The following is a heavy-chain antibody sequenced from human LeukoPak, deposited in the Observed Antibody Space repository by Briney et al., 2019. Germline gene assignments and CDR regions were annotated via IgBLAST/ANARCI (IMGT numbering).Heavy chain of an antibody. CDR2: VSGSRNIM. CDR1: GFTFSDYY. D-gene: IGHD5-24*01. Sequence: GGSLRLSCAASGFTFSDYYMSWIRQAPGKGLEWVSYVSGSRNIMYYADSVKGRFTISRDNAKNSLFLQMTSLRAEDTAVYYCARTRDGYNLGSDYWGQGTLVTVSS. V-gene: IGHV3-11*01. CDR3: ARTRDGYNLGSDY. J-gene: IGHJ4*02.